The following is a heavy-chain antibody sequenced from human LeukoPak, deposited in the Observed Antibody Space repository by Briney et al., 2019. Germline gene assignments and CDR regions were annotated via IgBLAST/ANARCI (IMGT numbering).Heavy chain of an antibody. J-gene: IGHJ4*02. CDR2: INHSGNT. D-gene: IGHD1-26*01. CDR1: GGSFSGYY. CDR3: ARGTGGRADY. V-gene: IGHV4-34*01. Sequence: ADTLSLTCAVYGGSFSGYYWSWIRQPPGEGLEWIGEINHSGNTNYNPSLKSRVTISVDTSKNQFSLKLSSVTAADTAVYYCARGTGGRADYWGQGTLVTVSS.